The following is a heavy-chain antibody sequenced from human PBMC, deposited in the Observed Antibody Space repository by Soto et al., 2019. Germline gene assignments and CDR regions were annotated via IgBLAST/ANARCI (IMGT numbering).Heavy chain of an antibody. CDR3: ARGSRRYSYGYLYRVAEFDY. V-gene: IGHV3-74*01. J-gene: IGHJ4*02. CDR2: INSDGSST. CDR1: GFTFSSYW. Sequence: GGSLRLSCAASGFTFSSYWMHWVRQAPGKGQVWVSRINSDGSSTSYADSVKGRFTISRDNAKNTLYLQMNSLRAEDTAVYYCARGSRRYSYGYLYRVAEFDYWGQGTLVTVSS. D-gene: IGHD5-18*01.